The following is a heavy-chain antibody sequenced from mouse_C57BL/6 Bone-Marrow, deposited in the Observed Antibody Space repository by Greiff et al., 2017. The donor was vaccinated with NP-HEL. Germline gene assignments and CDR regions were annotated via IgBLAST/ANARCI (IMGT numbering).Heavy chain of an antibody. CDR2: IWSGGST. CDR3: AKRDYYGSSSLAMDY. D-gene: IGHD1-1*01. Sequence: QVQLQQSGPGLVQPSQSLSFTCTVSGFSLTSYGVHWVRQPPGKGLEWLGVIWSGGSTDYNAAFISRLSISKDNSKSQVFFKMNSLQADDTAIYYCAKRDYYGSSSLAMDYWGQGTSVTVSS. J-gene: IGHJ4*01. CDR1: GFSLTSYG. V-gene: IGHV2-4*01.